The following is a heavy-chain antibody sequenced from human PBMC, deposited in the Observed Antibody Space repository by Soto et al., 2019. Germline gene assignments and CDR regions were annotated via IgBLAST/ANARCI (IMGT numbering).Heavy chain of an antibody. CDR2: IYYTGST. Sequence: WETLSLTCTVSGGSMSSNYWTWIRQSPGKGLEWIGYIYYTGSTKYNPSLKSRVTISLDTSKNQFSLRLTSVTSADTAVYYCARGGSYGDFFDYWGQGAQVTVSS. D-gene: IGHD4-17*01. J-gene: IGHJ4*02. V-gene: IGHV4-59*01. CDR1: GGSMSSNY. CDR3: ARGGSYGDFFDY.